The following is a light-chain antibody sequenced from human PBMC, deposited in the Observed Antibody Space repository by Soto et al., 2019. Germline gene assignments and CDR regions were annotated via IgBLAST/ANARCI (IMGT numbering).Light chain of an antibody. Sequence: QSALTQPRSVSGSPGQSVTISCTGTSSDVGGYNYVSWYQQHPGKAPKLVLYDVSKRPSGVPDRFSGSKSGGTASLTISGLQADDEADYYCCTSASSFICVFGGGTKLTFL. CDR3: CTSASSFICV. CDR1: SSDVGGYNY. V-gene: IGLV2-11*01. J-gene: IGLJ3*02. CDR2: DVS.